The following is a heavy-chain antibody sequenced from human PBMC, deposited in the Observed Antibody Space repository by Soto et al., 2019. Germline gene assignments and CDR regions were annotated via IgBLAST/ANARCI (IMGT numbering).Heavy chain of an antibody. D-gene: IGHD5-12*01. CDR3: ARDGYNLPFDY. CDR1: GGSISSGGYY. Sequence: SETLSLTCTVSGGSISSGGYYWSWIRQHPGKGLEWIGYIYYSGSTYYNPSLKSRVTISVDTSKNQFSLKLSSVTAADTAVYYCARDGYNLPFDYWGQGALVTVSS. CDR2: IYYSGST. V-gene: IGHV4-31*03. J-gene: IGHJ4*02.